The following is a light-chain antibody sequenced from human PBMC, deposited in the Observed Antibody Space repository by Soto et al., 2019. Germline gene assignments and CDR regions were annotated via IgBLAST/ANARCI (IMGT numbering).Light chain of an antibody. CDR1: QSISSW. J-gene: IGKJ1*01. Sequence: DIQMTQSPSTLSASVGDRVTITCRASQSISSWLAWYQRKPGKAPKLLIYDASSLESGVPSRFSGSGSGTEFTLTISSLQPDDFATYYCQQYNSSPTFGQGTKVEIK. V-gene: IGKV1-5*01. CDR2: DAS. CDR3: QQYNSSPT.